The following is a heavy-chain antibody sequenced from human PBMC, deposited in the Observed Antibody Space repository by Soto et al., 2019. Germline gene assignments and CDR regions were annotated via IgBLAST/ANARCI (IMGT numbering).Heavy chain of an antibody. J-gene: IGHJ4*02. CDR2: IYHSGST. CDR3: ARASPTYYYDSSGSYYFDY. CDR1: GGSISSSNW. D-gene: IGHD3-22*01. V-gene: IGHV4-4*02. Sequence: SETLSLTCAVSGGSISSSNWWSWVRQPPGKGLEWIGEIYHSGSTNYNPSLKSRVTISVDKSKNQFSLKLSSVTAADTAVYYCARASPTYYYDSSGSYYFDYWGQGTLVTVSS.